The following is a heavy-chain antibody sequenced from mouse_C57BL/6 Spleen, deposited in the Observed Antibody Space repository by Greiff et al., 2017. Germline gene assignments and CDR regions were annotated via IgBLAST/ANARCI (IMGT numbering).Heavy chain of an antibody. CDR2: NNPSNGGT. CDR1: GYTFTSYW. D-gene: IGHD1-1*01. V-gene: IGHV1-53*01. CDR3: ARSRNYGSSPYYYAMDY. Sequence: QVQLQQPGTELVKPGASVKLSCKASGYTFTSYWMHWVKQRPGQGLEWIGNNNPSNGGTNYNEKFKSKATLTVDKSSSTAYMQLSSLTSEDSAVYYCARSRNYGSSPYYYAMDYWGQGTSVTVSS. J-gene: IGHJ4*01.